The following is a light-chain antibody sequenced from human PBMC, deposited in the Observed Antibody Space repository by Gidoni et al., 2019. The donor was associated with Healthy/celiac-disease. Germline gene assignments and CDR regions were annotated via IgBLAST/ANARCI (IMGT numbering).Light chain of an antibody. CDR3: CSYAGSRVV. V-gene: IGLV2-23*02. J-gene: IGLJ2*01. CDR1: SSDVGSYNL. Sequence: QSALTRPASVSGSPGQSITISCTGTSSDVGSYNLVSWYQQHPGKAPKLMIYEVSKRPSGVSNRFSGSKSGNTASLTISGLQAEDEADYYCCSYAGSRVVFGGGTKLTVL. CDR2: EVS.